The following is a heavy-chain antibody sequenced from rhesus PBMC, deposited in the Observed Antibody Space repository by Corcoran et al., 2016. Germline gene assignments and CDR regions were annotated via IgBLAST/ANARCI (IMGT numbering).Heavy chain of an antibody. J-gene: IGHJ4*01. CDR2: IYWDDDK. V-gene: IGHV2-174*01. D-gene: IGHD3-16*01. CDR1: GFSISTSGMG. Sequence: QVTLKESGPALVKPTQTLTLTCTFSGFSISTSGMGVGWIRQPPGKAMEWLALIYWDDDKYYSTSLKSRLTISKDTSKNQVVRTMTNMDPVDTATYYCARSRYSGSYLYYFDYWGQGVLVTVSS. CDR3: ARSRYSGSYLYYFDY.